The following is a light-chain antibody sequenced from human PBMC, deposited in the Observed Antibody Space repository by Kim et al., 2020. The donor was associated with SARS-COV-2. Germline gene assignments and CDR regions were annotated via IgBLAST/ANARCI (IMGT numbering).Light chain of an antibody. CDR3: QQYYDTPYT. CDR1: QSVLYSSNNKNF. V-gene: IGKV4-1*01. J-gene: IGKJ2*01. CDR2: WAS. Sequence: RATINCKSSQSVLYSSNNKNFLAWYQQKPGQPPRLLIYWASTRESGVPDRFSGSGSGTAFTLTISSLQAEDVAVYYCQQYYDTPYTFGQGTKLEI.